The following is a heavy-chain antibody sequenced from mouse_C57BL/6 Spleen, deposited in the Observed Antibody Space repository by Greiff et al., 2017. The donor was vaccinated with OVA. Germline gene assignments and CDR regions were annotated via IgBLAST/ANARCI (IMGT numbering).Heavy chain of an antibody. J-gene: IGHJ2*01. Sequence: QVHVKQPGAELVKPGASVKMSCKASGYTFTSYWITWVKQRPGQGLEWIGDIYPGSGSTNYNEKFKSKATMPVDTSSSTAYMQLSSLTSEDSAVYYCAREDYYGSSYLFDYWGQGTTLTVSS. V-gene: IGHV1-55*01. D-gene: IGHD1-1*01. CDR3: AREDYYGSSYLFDY. CDR2: IYPGSGST. CDR1: GYTFTSYW.